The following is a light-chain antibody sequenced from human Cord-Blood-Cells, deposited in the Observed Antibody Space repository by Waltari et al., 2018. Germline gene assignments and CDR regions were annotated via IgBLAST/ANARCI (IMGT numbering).Light chain of an antibody. CDR2: WAS. CDR3: QQYYSTPLT. Sequence: DIVMTQSPDYTAVCLGERATINCKSSQSVLYSSNNKNYLAWYQQKPGQPPKLLIYWASTRESGVPDRFSGSGSGTDFTLTISSLQAEDVAVYYCQQYYSTPLTFGPGTKVDIK. CDR1: QSVLYSSNNKNY. V-gene: IGKV4-1*01. J-gene: IGKJ3*01.